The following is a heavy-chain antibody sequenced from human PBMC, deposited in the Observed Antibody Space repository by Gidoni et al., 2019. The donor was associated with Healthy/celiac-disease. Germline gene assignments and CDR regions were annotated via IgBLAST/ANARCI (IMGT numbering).Heavy chain of an antibody. D-gene: IGHD2-15*01. CDR2: INWNGGST. J-gene: IGHJ3*02. V-gene: IGHV3-20*04. CDR3: ARVDSAVDAFDI. CDR1: GFSFDDYG. Sequence: EVQLVESGGGVVRPVGSLRLSWSASGFSFDDYGMSWVRQAPGKGLEWVSGINWNGGSTGYAESVKGRFTIYRDNDKNSLYLKMNSLRAEDTALYYCARVDSAVDAFDIWGQGTMVTVSS.